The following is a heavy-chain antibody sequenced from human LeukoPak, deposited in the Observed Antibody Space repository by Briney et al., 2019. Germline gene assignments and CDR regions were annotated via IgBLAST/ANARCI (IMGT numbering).Heavy chain of an antibody. V-gene: IGHV3-30*02. D-gene: IGHD6-13*01. J-gene: IGHJ6*03. Sequence: GGSLRLSCAASGFTFNNYGMHWVRQAPGKGLEWVAFIRYNGNNQYYADSVKGRFTISRDNSKNTLYLQMNSLRAEDTAVYYCAKSKEAAAYYYYYMDVWGKGTTVTVSS. CDR3: AKSKEAAAYYYYYMDV. CDR2: IRYNGNNQ. CDR1: GFTFNNYG.